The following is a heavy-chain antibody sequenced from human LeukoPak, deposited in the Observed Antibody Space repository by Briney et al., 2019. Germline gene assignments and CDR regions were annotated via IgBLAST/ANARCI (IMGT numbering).Heavy chain of an antibody. D-gene: IGHD3-22*01. CDR2: INPHTGVT. CDR3: ARQENGYSH. CDR1: GYTFTNYY. Sequence: ASVKVSCKASGYTFTNYYMCWVRQAPGQGLDWMGWINPHTGVTVYAQKFQGRVTMTRGTSITTAYMELSSLRSDDSAVYYCARQENGYSHWGQGTLVTVSS. V-gene: IGHV1-2*02. J-gene: IGHJ4*02.